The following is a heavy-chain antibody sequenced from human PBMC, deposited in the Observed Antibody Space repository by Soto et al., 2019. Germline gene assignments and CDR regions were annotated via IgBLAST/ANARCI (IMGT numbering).Heavy chain of an antibody. D-gene: IGHD3-10*01. V-gene: IGHV1-69*06. CDR1: GGTFSSYA. CDR3: ARAGGDYCGSGSCYYFDY. J-gene: IGHJ4*01. Sequence: QVQLVQSGAEVKKPGSSVKVSCTASGGTFSSYAISWLRQAPGQGLEWMGGIIPIFGTANYAQKFQGRVTITAGKSMSTAYMELSSLRSVDTPVYYWARAGGDYCGSGSCYYFDYCGHGTLLTVSS. CDR2: IIPIFGTA.